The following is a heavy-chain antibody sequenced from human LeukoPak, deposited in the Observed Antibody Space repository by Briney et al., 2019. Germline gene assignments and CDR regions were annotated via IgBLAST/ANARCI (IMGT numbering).Heavy chain of an antibody. CDR1: GYTFTSYG. Sequence: SVKVSCKASGYTFTSYGISWLRQAPEHRLEWMGWISAYIGNTNYAQKLQGRVTMTTDTSTSAAYRELRSLRSDDTAVYYCARVRSLRADAFDIWGQGTMVTVSS. CDR2: ISAYIGNT. CDR3: ARVRSLRADAFDI. J-gene: IGHJ3*02. V-gene: IGHV1-18*01.